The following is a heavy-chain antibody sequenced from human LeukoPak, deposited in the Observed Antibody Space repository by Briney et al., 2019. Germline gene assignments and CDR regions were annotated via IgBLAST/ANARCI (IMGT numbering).Heavy chain of an antibody. CDR3: AGYCSSTSCYADWFDP. D-gene: IGHD2-2*01. Sequence: SETLSLTCAVYGGSFSGYYWSWIRQPPGKGLEWIGEINHSGSTYYNPSLKSRVTISVDTSKNQFSLKLSSVTAADTAVYYCAGYCSSTSCYADWFDPWGQGTLVTVSS. CDR1: GGSFSGYY. V-gene: IGHV4-34*01. CDR2: INHSGST. J-gene: IGHJ5*02.